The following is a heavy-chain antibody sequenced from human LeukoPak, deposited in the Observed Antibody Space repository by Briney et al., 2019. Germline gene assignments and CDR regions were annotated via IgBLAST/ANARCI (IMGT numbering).Heavy chain of an antibody. CDR3: ARADSVPAGDYHYWYMDV. J-gene: IGHJ6*03. CDR1: GFTLIDY. CDR2: IKANSGDT. D-gene: IGHD6-13*01. Sequence: ASVKVSCKASGFTLIDYIHWVRQDPRQGLQWMGWIKANSGDTEYAQKFQGRVTMTRDTSISTVHMELSSLRSDDTAVYYCARADSVPAGDYHYWYMDVWGKGTTVTVSS. V-gene: IGHV1-2*02.